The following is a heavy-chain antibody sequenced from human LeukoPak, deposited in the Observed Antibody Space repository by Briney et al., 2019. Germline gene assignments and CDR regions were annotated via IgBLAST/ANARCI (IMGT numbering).Heavy chain of an antibody. CDR3: ASLPDSIVATKGY. J-gene: IGHJ4*02. V-gene: IGHV3-48*01. CDR2: ISSSSSTI. Sequence: PGGSLRLSCAASGFTFSNAWMNWVRQAPGKGLEWVSYISSSSSTIYYADSVKGRFTISRDNAKNSLYLQMNSLRAEDTAVYYCASLPDSIVATKGYWGQGTLVTVSS. CDR1: GFTFSNAW. D-gene: IGHD5-12*01.